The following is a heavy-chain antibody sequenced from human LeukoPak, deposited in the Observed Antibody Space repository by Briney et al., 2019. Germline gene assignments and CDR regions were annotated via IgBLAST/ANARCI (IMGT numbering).Heavy chain of an antibody. CDR1: GYTFNTYA. CDR3: ATSPGIAAPSGYYFDH. CDR2: INTNTGNP. D-gene: IGHD6-13*01. V-gene: IGHV7-4-1*02. J-gene: IGHJ4*02. Sequence: GASVKVSCKASGYTFNTYAMNWVRQAPGQGPEWMGRINTNTGNPTYAQGFTGRFVFSLDTSVSTAYLQISSLKAEDTAVYYCATSPGIAAPSGYYFDHWGQGTLVTVSS.